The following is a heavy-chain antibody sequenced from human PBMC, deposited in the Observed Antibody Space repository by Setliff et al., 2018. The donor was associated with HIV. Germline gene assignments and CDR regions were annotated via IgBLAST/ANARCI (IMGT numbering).Heavy chain of an antibody. CDR2: VSGGGGST. CDR3: AKDRSEITIFGVIISH. V-gene: IGHV3-23*01. D-gene: IGHD3-3*01. J-gene: IGHJ4*02. CDR1: GVTFSSYA. Sequence: GGSLRLSCAASGVTFSSYAMSWVRQAPGKGLEWVSAVSGGGGSTYYADAVKGRFTISRDNFKNTLYLQMNSLRAEDTAVYYCAKDRSEITIFGVIISHWGQGSLVTVSS.